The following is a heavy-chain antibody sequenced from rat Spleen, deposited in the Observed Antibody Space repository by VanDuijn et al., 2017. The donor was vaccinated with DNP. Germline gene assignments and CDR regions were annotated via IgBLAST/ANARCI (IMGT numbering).Heavy chain of an antibody. D-gene: IGHD1-11*01. CDR2: IDKDSSPK. Sequence: EVQLVESGGGLVQPGRSLKLSCAASGFNFNDYWMGWVRQAPGKGLEWIGEIDKDSSPKKYNPSLKDKLTISRDNAQNTRYLQMSKLGSEDTATYYCARYSTEGIVSYFDYWGQGVMVTVSA. J-gene: IGHJ2*01. CDR1: GFNFNDYW. V-gene: IGHV4-2*01. CDR3: ARYSTEGIVSYFDY.